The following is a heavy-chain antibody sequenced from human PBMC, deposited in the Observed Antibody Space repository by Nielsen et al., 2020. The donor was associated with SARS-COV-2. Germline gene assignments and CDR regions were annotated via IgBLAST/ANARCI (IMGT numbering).Heavy chain of an antibody. CDR2: ISYDGSNK. J-gene: IGHJ4*02. Sequence: GESLKISCAASGFTFSSYGMHWVRQAPGKGLEWVAVISYDGSNKYYADSVKGRFTISRDNSKNTLYLQMNSLRAEDTAVYYCAKAYGAAPSYYFDYWGQGTLVTVSS. V-gene: IGHV3-30*18. D-gene: IGHD3-16*01. CDR3: AKAYGAAPSYYFDY. CDR1: GFTFSSYG.